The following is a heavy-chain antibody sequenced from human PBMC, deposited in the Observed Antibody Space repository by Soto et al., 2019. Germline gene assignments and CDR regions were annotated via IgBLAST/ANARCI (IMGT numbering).Heavy chain of an antibody. V-gene: IGHV3-23*01. Sequence: EVQLLESGGGLVQPGGSLRLSCAASGFSFSSYAMSWVRQAPGKGLEWVAVISGSGDNTYYADSVKGRFTTSRDNSKNTVYLQMNSLRAEDTARYYCAKGGGYSYGYLPYWGQGTLVTVSS. CDR2: ISGSGDNT. CDR1: GFSFSSYA. D-gene: IGHD5-18*01. J-gene: IGHJ4*02. CDR3: AKGGGYSYGYLPY.